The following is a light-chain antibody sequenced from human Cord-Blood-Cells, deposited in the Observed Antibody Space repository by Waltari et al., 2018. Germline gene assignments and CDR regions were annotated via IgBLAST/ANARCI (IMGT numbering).Light chain of an antibody. CDR1: SRAVGSYNL. CDR3: CSYAGSSTWV. CDR2: EGS. Sequence: QSALTQPASVSGSPGQSIPISCTGTSRAVGSYNLFPWYQQPPGKAPKLMIYEGSKRPSGVSNRFSGSKSGNTASLTISGLQAEDEADYYCCSYAGSSTWVFGGGTKLTVL. J-gene: IGLJ3*02. V-gene: IGLV2-23*01.